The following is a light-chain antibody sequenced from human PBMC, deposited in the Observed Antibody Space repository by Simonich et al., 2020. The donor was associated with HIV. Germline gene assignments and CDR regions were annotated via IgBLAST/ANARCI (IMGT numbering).Light chain of an antibody. J-gene: IGKJ2*01. V-gene: IGKV1-39*01. CDR1: QSMSSY. CDR3: QQSYITLPYT. Sequence: DIQMTQSPSSLSASVGDRVTITCRASQSMSSYLNWYHQKPGKAPKLLIYAASSLQSGVPSRFSGSGSGTDFALTISSLQPEDFATYYCQQSYITLPYTFGQGTKLEIK. CDR2: AAS.